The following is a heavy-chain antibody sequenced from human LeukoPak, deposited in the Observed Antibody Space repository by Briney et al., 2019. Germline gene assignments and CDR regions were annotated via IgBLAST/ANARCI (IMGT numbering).Heavy chain of an antibody. J-gene: IGHJ4*02. CDR3: ARDRGGNWENYFDY. CDR2: IYYSGST. Sequence: SETLSLTCTVSGGSISSYYWSWIRQPPGKGLEWIGYIYYSGSTNYNPSLKSRVTISVDTSKNQFSLKLSSVTAADTAVYYCARDRGGNWENYFDYWCQGTLVTVSS. CDR1: GGSISSYY. D-gene: IGHD7-27*01. V-gene: IGHV4-59*01.